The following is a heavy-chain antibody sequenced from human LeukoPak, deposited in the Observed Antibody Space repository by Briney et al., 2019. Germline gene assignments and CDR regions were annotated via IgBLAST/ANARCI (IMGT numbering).Heavy chain of an antibody. J-gene: IGHJ3*02. V-gene: IGHV5-51*01. CDR2: IYPGDSDT. Sequence: GESLKISCKGSGYSFTNYWIGWLRQMPGKGLEWMGIIYPGDSDTRYSPSFQGQVTISADKSITTAYLQWSSLKASDTAMYYCATYCSTNSCYQGDAFDIWGQGTMVTVSS. CDR3: ATYCSTNSCYQGDAFDI. D-gene: IGHD2-2*01. CDR1: GYSFTNYW.